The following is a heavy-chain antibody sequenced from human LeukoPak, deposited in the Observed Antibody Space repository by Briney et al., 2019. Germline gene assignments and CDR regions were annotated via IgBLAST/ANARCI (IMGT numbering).Heavy chain of an antibody. CDR2: ITRSGDTI. CDR3: ARDQPSSWYYFDY. V-gene: IGHV3-48*03. CDR1: GFTFSSYE. Sequence: PGGPLRLCCAASGFTFSSYEMKWLRQAPGKGLEWVSYITRSGDTIYYADSVKGRFTISRDNAKNSLYLQMNSLRAEDTAVYYCARDQPSSWYYFDYWGQGTLVTVSS. D-gene: IGHD6-13*01. J-gene: IGHJ4*02.